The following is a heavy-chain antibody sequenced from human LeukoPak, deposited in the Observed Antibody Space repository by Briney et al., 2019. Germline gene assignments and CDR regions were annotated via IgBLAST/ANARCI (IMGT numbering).Heavy chain of an antibody. J-gene: IGHJ4*02. CDR1: LDSISSNY. CDR3: ARLLAGCPGGRCRAHFDY. CDR2: IYYSGST. Sequence: SETLSLTCSVCLDSISSNYWSWMRQPPRKGLEWIGYIYYSGSTNYNPSLKSRGTMSVDTSKNQFSLNLSSVTAADTAVYYCARLLAGCPGGRCRAHFDYWGQGTLVTVSS. D-gene: IGHD2-15*01. V-gene: IGHV4-59*01.